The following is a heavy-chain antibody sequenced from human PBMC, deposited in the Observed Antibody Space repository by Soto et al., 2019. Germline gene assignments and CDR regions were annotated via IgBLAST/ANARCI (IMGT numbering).Heavy chain of an antibody. CDR3: ARGDNDY. Sequence: ASVKVSCKASGYAFTNYYVQWVRQAPGQGLEWMGVIHPDGGHTTYSQKFQDRVTMTRDTFTSIIHMELSSLRSEDTAVYYCARGDNDYWGQGTLVTVYS. J-gene: IGHJ4*02. CDR2: IHPDGGHT. V-gene: IGHV1-46*01. CDR1: GYAFTNYY.